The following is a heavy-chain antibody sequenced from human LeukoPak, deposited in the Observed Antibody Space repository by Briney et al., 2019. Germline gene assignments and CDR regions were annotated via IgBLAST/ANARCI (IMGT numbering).Heavy chain of an antibody. CDR3: ARASKPRNYYDSSGYYFQH. D-gene: IGHD3-22*01. V-gene: IGHV4-34*01. Sequence: PSETLSLTCAVYGGSFSGYYWSWIRQPPGKGLEWIGEINHSGSTNYNPSLKSRVTISVDTSKNQFSLKLSSVTAADTAVYYCARASKPRNYYDSSGYYFQHWGQGTLVTVSS. J-gene: IGHJ1*01. CDR1: GGSFSGYY. CDR2: INHSGST.